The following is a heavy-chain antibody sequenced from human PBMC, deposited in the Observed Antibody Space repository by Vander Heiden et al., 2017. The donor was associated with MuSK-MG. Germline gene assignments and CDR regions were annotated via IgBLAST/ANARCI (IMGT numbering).Heavy chain of an antibody. CDR3: TRGGAI. V-gene: IGHV3-7*01. D-gene: IGHD3-16*01. CDR2: IKNEGSDK. Sequence: EVQLVESGGGLVQPGGSLRLSCAASGFTFSGYWMGWVRQAPGKGLEWVANIKNEGSDKYYVDSVKGRFTISRDNAKKSIGMQMNSLRADDTAGYYCTRGGAIWGQGTMVTVSS. CDR1: GFTFSGYW. J-gene: IGHJ3*02.